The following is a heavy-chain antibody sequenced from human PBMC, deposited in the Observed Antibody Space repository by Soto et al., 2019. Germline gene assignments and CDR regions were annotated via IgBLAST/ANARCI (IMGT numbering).Heavy chain of an antibody. J-gene: IGHJ4*02. V-gene: IGHV4-31*02. CDR2: IYYSGST. D-gene: IGHD3-22*01. CDR1: GGSIKNLGFC. Sequence: SQTLRLTWTVSGGSIKNLGFCLSCIQQHPGKGLEWIGYIYYSGSTYYNPSLKSRVIISVDTSKNQFSLRLRSVTAADTAVYYCARAASFYYDNTGYYHFDYWGQGSLVTVSS. CDR3: ARAASFYYDNTGYYHFDY.